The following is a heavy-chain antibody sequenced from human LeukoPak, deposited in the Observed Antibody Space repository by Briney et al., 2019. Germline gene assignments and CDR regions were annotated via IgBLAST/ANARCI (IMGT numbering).Heavy chain of an antibody. D-gene: IGHD1-14*01. Sequence: GASVKVSCKASGYTCTSYDIRWVRQAPGQGLEWMGWISDYNGNTNYAQKFQGRVAMTTDTSTSTAYMELRSLTSDDTAVYYCARSEGPTRNRAHDFWGQGTLVTVSS. CDR1: GYTCTSYD. CDR3: ARSEGPTRNRAHDF. CDR2: ISDYNGNT. J-gene: IGHJ4*02. V-gene: IGHV1-18*01.